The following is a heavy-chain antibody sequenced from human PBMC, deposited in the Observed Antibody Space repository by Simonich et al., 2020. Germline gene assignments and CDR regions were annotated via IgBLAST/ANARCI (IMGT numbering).Heavy chain of an antibody. CDR1: GFTFSSYS. V-gene: IGHV3-21*01. CDR2: ISSMSSYI. J-gene: IGHJ6*02. D-gene: IGHD6-19*01. Sequence: EVQLVESGGGLVKPGGSLRLSCAASGFTFSSYSMNWVRQAPGKGLEWVSSISSMSSYIYYADTVKGRFTITRTNAKNSLYLQMNSLGAEDTAVYDCARWIAVAGTGAYGMDVWGQGTTVTVSS. CDR3: ARWIAVAGTGAYGMDV.